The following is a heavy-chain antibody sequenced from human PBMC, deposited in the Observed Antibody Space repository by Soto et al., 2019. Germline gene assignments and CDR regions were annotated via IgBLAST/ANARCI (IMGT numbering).Heavy chain of an antibody. V-gene: IGHV3-48*02. CDR3: SRDLNGGIDY. CDR1: CVPRSTIN. J-gene: IGHJ4*02. D-gene: IGHD7-27*01. CDR2: ISGTYAI. Sequence: EGSLRGSCAASCVPRSTININWVRQAPGKGLAWVSYISGTYAIYYADSVQGRFTISRDNAKNSVYLQMNSLRDEDTAIYYCSRDLNGGIDYWRPGALFTVTS.